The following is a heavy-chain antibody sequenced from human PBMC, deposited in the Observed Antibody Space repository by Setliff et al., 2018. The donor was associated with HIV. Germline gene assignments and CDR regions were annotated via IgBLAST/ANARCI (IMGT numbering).Heavy chain of an antibody. CDR1: GFTFTDFY. Sequence: ASVKVSCKASGFTFTDFYFHWVQQASGKGLEWVGRVDPEDNNPTYAEKFRDRVTISADTSTNTAYLELRSLRSEDTAVYYCETDDYYGSGTHWRGVPWGQGTLVTVSS. CDR3: ETDDYYGSGTHWRGVP. D-gene: IGHD3-10*01. V-gene: IGHV1-69-2*01. CDR2: VDPEDNNP. J-gene: IGHJ5*02.